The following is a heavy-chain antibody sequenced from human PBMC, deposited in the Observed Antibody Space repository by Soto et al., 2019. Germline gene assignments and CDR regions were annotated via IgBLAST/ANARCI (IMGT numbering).Heavy chain of an antibody. J-gene: IGHJ1*01. CDR2: ISGSGGNT. CDR3: AKVPRYCSGNSCYAGYFQQ. D-gene: IGHD2-2*01. V-gene: IGHV3-23*01. Sequence: PGGSLRLSCAASGFTFSSYAVSWVRQAPGKGLEWVSAISGSGGNTYHADSVKGRFTISRDNSKNTLYMQMNSVRAEDTAVYYCAKVPRYCSGNSCYAGYFQQWGQGTLVTVSS. CDR1: GFTFSSYA.